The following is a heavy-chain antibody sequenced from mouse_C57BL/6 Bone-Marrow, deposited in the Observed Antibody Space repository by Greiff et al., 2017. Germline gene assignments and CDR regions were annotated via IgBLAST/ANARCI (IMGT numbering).Heavy chain of an antibody. D-gene: IGHD1-1*01. V-gene: IGHV1-64*01. CDR1: GYTFTSYW. CDR3: ARGGSIFWYFDV. CDR2: IHPNSGST. Sequence: QVQLQQPGAELVKPGASVKLSCKASGYTFTSYWMHWVKQRPGQGLEWIGMIHPNSGSTNYNEKFKSKATLTVDKSSSTAYMQLSSLTSEDSAVYYCARGGSIFWYFDVGGTGTTVTVSS. J-gene: IGHJ1*03.